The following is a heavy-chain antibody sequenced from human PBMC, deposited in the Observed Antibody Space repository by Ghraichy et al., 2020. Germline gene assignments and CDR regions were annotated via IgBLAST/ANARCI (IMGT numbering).Heavy chain of an antibody. J-gene: IGHJ6*03. CDR3: TKDNSWAYPFMDV. Sequence: GGSLRLSCAASGFTFSNHAMSWVRQAPGKGLEWVSITSTSGGTTDYADSVKGRFTISRDNSKNTLYLQMNSLRVDDTAAYYCTKDNSWAYPFMDVWGKGTTVTVSS. V-gene: IGHV3-23*01. D-gene: IGHD3-16*01. CDR2: TSTSGGTT. CDR1: GFTFSNHA.